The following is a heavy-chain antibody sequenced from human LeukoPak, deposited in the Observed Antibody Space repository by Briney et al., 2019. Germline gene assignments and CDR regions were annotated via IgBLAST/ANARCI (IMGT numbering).Heavy chain of an antibody. J-gene: IGHJ3*02. V-gene: IGHV3-33*01. CDR3: ARDPLRGYSYGYGFFDI. CDR1: GFTFSSYG. CDR2: IWYDGSNK. D-gene: IGHD5-18*01. Sequence: GGSLRLSCAASGFTFSSYGMHWVRQAPGKGLEWVAVIWYDGSNKYYADSVKGRFTISRDNSKNTLYLQMNSLRAEDTAVYYCARDPLRGYSYGYGFFDIWGQGTMVTVSS.